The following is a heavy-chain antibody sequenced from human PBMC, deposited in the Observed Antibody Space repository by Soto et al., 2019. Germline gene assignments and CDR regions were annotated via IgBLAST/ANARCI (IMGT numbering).Heavy chain of an antibody. CDR3: ARRTVTTRAYDY. J-gene: IGHJ4*02. V-gene: IGHV3-15*07. Sequence: GGSLRLSCAASGFTFSDAWINWVRQAPGKGLEWVGRIKSKTDGGTTDYAAPVKGRFTISRDDSKNTLYLQMNSLKTEDTAVYYCARRTVTTRAYDYWGQGTLVTVSS. CDR2: IKSKTDGGTT. CDR1: GFTFSDAW. D-gene: IGHD4-17*01.